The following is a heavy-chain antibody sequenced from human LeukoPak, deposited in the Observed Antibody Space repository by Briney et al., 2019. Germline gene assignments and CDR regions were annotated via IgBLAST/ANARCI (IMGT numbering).Heavy chain of an antibody. Sequence: ASLKVSCKASVYTFTSYGISWVRQAPGQGLEWMGWISAHNDNTNYAQKFQGRVTMTRDTSISTAYMELSRLRSDDSAVYYCARDRRSSSHGWFDPWGQGTLVTVSS. V-gene: IGHV1-18*01. CDR1: VYTFTSYG. J-gene: IGHJ5*02. D-gene: IGHD6-13*01. CDR2: ISAHNDNT. CDR3: ARDRRSSSHGWFDP.